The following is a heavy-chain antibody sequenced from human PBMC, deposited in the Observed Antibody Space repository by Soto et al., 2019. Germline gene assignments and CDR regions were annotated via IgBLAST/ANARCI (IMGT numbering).Heavy chain of an antibody. Sequence: PWEPLSLTCTGSGAALRIGGYFYTWVRQPPGKGLEWLGYIYYSGGTNYNPSLKSRVTISLDKSKSQFSLRLISVTAADTAVYYCTREQSDDNYFDPWGQGTLVTVSS. J-gene: IGHJ5*02. CDR3: TREQSDDNYFDP. D-gene: IGHD6-19*01. CDR1: GAALRIGGYF. V-gene: IGHV4-61*08. CDR2: IYYSGGT.